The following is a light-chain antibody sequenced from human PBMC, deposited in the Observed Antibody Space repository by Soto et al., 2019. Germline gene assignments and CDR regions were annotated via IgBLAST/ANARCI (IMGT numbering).Light chain of an antibody. V-gene: IGKV1-5*01. CDR3: KQYNSFSLT. CDR1: QSISSW. CDR2: DAS. J-gene: IGKJ4*01. Sequence: DIQMTQSPSTLSASVGDRVTITCRASQSISSWLAWYQQKPGKAPKLLIYDASSLESGVPSRFSGSGSGTEFTLTINRLQPDDFATFYCKQYNSFSLTIGGGSKVESK.